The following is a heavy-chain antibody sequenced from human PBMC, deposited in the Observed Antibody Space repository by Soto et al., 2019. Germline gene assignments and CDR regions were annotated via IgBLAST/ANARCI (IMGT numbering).Heavy chain of an antibody. CDR3: ARDLGL. Sequence: QLQLQESGSGLVKPSQTLSLTCAVSGGSISSGGYSWSWIRQPPGKGLEWIGYIYHSGSTYYNPSLQSPITLSVDRSKNQFSLKLTSVTASYTAVYYSARDLGLWGRGTLVTVSS. CDR1: GGSISSGGYS. J-gene: IGHJ2*01. D-gene: IGHD7-27*01. V-gene: IGHV4-30-2*01. CDR2: IYHSGST.